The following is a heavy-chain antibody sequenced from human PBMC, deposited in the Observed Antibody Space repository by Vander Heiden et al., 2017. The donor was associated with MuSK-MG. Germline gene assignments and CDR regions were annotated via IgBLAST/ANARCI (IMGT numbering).Heavy chain of an antibody. CDR1: GYTFTDYY. Sequence: QVQLVQSGAAVKKPGASVKVSCKASGYTFTDYYMHWVRQAPGQGLEWMGWINPDSGGTNYAQKFQGRVTMTRDTSISTAYMELSRLRSDDTAVYYCARVQSALYYYMDVWGKGTTVTVSS. CDR2: INPDSGGT. CDR3: ARVQSALYYYMDV. V-gene: IGHV1-2*02. D-gene: IGHD1-1*01. J-gene: IGHJ6*03.